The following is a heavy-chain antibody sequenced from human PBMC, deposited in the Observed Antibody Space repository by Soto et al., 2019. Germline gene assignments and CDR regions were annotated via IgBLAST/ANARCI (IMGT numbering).Heavy chain of an antibody. J-gene: IGHJ5*02. CDR1: GGSISSYY. V-gene: IGHV4-59*01. CDR3: ARVGPWVPYYYDSSPYTFENWFDP. Sequence: SETLSLTCTVSGGSISSYYWSWIRQPPGKGLEWIGYIYYSGSTNYNPSLKSRVTISVDTSKNQFSLKLSSVTAADTAVYYCARVGPWVPYYYDSSPYTFENWFDPWGQGTLVTVSS. D-gene: IGHD3-22*01. CDR2: IYYSGST.